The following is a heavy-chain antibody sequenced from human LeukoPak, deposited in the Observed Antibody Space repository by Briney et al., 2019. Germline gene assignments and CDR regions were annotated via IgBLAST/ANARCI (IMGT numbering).Heavy chain of an antibody. CDR3: ARELSGSSFGDY. CDR2: ISGSGSTI. Sequence: PGGSLRLSCAASGFSFSSYEMNWVRQAPGKGLVWLSYISGSGSTIYYADSVKGRFTISRDNTKNSLYLQMNSLGAEDTAVYYCARELSGSSFGDYWGQGTLVTASS. J-gene: IGHJ4*02. D-gene: IGHD3-10*01. CDR1: GFSFSSYE. V-gene: IGHV3-48*03.